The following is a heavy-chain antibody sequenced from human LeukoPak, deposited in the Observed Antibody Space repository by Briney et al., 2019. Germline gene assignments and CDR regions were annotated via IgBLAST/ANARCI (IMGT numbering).Heavy chain of an antibody. CDR3: AHSHAIYDYVWGSYRYGPYFDY. Sequence: MVSGPTLANPTQTLTLTCTFSGFSLSTSGVGVGWIRQPPGKALEWLALIYWDDDKRYSPSLKSRLTITKDTSKNQVVLTMTNMDPVDTATYYCAHSHAIYDYVWGSYRYGPYFDYWGQGTLVTVSS. D-gene: IGHD3-16*02. CDR1: GFSLSTSGVG. CDR2: IYWDDDK. V-gene: IGHV2-5*02. J-gene: IGHJ4*02.